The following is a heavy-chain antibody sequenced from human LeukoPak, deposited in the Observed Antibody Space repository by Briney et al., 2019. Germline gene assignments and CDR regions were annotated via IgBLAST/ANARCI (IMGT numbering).Heavy chain of an antibody. Sequence: SQTLSLTCTVSGGSISSGSYYWSWIRQPAGKGLKWIGRIYASGSTNYNPSLKSRVTISVDTSKNQFSLKLSSVTAADTAVYYCARDFYYDSSGHPDYWGQGTLVTVSS. CDR1: GGSISSGSYY. CDR3: ARDFYYDSSGHPDY. V-gene: IGHV4-61*02. CDR2: IYASGST. J-gene: IGHJ4*02. D-gene: IGHD3-22*01.